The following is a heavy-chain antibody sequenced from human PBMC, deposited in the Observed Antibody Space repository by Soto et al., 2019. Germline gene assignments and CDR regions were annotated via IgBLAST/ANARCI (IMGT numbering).Heavy chain of an antibody. Sequence: QVQLVESGGGLVKPGGSLRLCCAASGFTFSDYYMSWIRQAPGKGLEWVSYISSSSSYTNYADSVKGRFTISRDKAKNSLYLQMNSLRAEDTAVYYCATLPGYSGYALSMAEIDYWGQGTLVTVSS. D-gene: IGHD5-12*01. CDR3: ATLPGYSGYALSMAEIDY. V-gene: IGHV3-11*05. CDR1: GFTFSDYY. J-gene: IGHJ4*02. CDR2: ISSSSSYT.